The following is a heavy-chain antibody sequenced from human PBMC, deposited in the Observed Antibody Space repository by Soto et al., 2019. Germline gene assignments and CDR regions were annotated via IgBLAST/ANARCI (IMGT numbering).Heavy chain of an antibody. Sequence: ASVKVSCKASGFTFTSSAMQWVRQARGQRLEWIGWIVVGSGNTNYAQKFQERVTITRDMSTSTAYMELSSLRSEDTAVYYCAAKGWRVAAAEPSHAGDYYYYMDVWGKGTTVTVSS. D-gene: IGHD6-13*01. V-gene: IGHV1-58*02. CDR2: IVVGSGNT. CDR3: AAKGWRVAAAEPSHAGDYYYYMDV. J-gene: IGHJ6*03. CDR1: GFTFTSSA.